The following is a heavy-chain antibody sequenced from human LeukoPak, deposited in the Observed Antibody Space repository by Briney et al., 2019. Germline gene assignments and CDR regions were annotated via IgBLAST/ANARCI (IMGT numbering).Heavy chain of an antibody. V-gene: IGHV3-49*04. CDR1: GFTFGDYA. CDR3: TRGNSYDPFDY. CDR2: IRSKAYGGTT. D-gene: IGHD5-18*01. Sequence: GGSLRLSCTASGFTFGDYAMSWVRQAPGKGLEWVGFIRSKAYGGTTEYAASVKGRFTISRDDSKSIAYLQMNSLKTEDTAVYYCTRGNSYDPFDYWGQGTLVTVSS. J-gene: IGHJ4*02.